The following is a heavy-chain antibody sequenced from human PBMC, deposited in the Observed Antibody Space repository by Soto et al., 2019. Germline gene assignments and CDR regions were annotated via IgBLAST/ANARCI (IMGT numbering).Heavy chain of an antibody. CDR1: GFTFSSYG. CDR2: IWYDGSNK. D-gene: IGHD3-10*01. V-gene: IGHV3-33*01. CDR3: ARVRGGSPGAFDI. Sequence: PGGSLRLSCAASGFTFSSYGMHWVRQAPGKGLEWVAVIWYDGSNKYYADSVKGRFTISRDNAKNTLYLQMNSLRAEDTAVYYCARVRGGSPGAFDIWGQGTMVTVSS. J-gene: IGHJ3*02.